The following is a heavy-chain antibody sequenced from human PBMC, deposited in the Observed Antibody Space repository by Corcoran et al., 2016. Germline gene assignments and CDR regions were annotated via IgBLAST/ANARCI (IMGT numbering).Heavy chain of an antibody. CDR3: AKEGDIVVVVAALDY. CDR1: GFTFSSYG. D-gene: IGHD2-15*01. CDR2: ISYDGSNK. V-gene: IGHV3-30*18. J-gene: IGHJ4*02. Sequence: QVQLVESGGGVVQTGRSLRLSCAASGFTFSSYGMHWVRQAPGKGLEWVAVISYDGSNKNYADSVKGRFTISRDNSKNTLYLQMNSLRAEDTAVYYCAKEGDIVVVVAALDYWGQGTLVTVSS.